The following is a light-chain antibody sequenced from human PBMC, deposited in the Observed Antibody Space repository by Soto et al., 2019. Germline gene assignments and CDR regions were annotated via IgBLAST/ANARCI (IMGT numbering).Light chain of an antibody. Sequence: EIVMTQSPATLSVSPGERATLSCRASQSVSNNLAWYQQKPGQTPRLLIYGASTRATGIPVRFSGSGSGTEFTLTISSLQSEDFAVYYCQQYNNWPPVTYGQGTKLEIK. CDR3: QQYNNWPPVT. V-gene: IGKV3-15*01. CDR1: QSVSNN. CDR2: GAS. J-gene: IGKJ2*01.